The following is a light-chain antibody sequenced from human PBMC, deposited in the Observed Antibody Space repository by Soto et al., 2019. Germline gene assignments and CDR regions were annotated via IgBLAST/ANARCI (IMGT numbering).Light chain of an antibody. CDR2: GAS. J-gene: IGKJ1*01. CDR1: QSVSIK. Sequence: EIVMTQSPATLSVSPGERATLSCRASQSVSIKLAWYQQKPGQAPRLLIYGASNRATGTPDRFSGRGSGTDFTLTISRLEPEDFAVYYCQQYGTSPRMFGQGTKVDIK. V-gene: IGKV3-20*01. CDR3: QQYGTSPRM.